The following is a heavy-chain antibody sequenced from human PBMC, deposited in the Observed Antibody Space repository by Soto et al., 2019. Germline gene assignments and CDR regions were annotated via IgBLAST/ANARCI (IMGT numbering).Heavy chain of an antibody. CDR3: ARDPPSIAAPLYYFDY. J-gene: IGHJ4*02. Sequence: VQLVESGGGLVQPGGSLRLSCAASGFTFSSYGMHWVRQAPGKGLEWVAVIWYDGSNKYYADSVKGRFTISRDNSKNTLYLQMNSLRAEDTAVYYCARDPPSIAAPLYYFDYWGQGTLVTVSS. CDR1: GFTFSSYG. V-gene: IGHV3-33*08. CDR2: IWYDGSNK. D-gene: IGHD6-6*01.